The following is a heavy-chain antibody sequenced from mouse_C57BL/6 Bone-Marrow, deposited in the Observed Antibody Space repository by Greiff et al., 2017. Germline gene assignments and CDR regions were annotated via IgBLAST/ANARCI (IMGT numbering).Heavy chain of an antibody. CDR2: IYPGDGDT. V-gene: IGHV1-82*01. D-gene: IGHD2-2*01. CDR1: GYAFSSSW. Sequence: QVQLQQPGAELVKPGASVKVSCKASGYAFSSSWMNWVKQRPGKGLEWIGRIYPGDGDTNYNGKFKGKATLTADKSSSTAYMQLSSLTSEDSAVYFCATTMVTTRFDYWGQGTTLTVSS. J-gene: IGHJ2*01. CDR3: ATTMVTTRFDY.